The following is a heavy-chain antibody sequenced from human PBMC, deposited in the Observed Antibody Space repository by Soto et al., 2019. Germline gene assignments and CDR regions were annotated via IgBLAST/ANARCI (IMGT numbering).Heavy chain of an antibody. J-gene: IGHJ1*01. D-gene: IGHD2-8*02. CDR2: IRGCGGRT. Sequence: EVQLLESGGGLVQPGGSLRLSCAASGFTFSSYAMSWVRQAPEKGLQWGSAIRGCGGRTYYADSGKGRFTISRHNSKNTVYLQMNSLRPEDTAVYYCATAPGTETEYFQLWGQGTLVTVCS. V-gene: IGHV3-23*01. CDR3: ATAPGTETEYFQL. CDR1: GFTFSSYA.